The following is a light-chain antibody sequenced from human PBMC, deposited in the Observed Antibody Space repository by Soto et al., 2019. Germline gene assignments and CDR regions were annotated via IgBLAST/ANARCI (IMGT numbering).Light chain of an antibody. J-gene: IGLJ1*01. V-gene: IGLV2-14*01. CDR1: SSDVGGYNY. Sequence: QSALTQPASVSGSPGQSITISCTGTSSDVGGYNYVSWYQQHPGKAPKLMIYDVSNRPSGGSNRFSGSKSGNTASLTISGLHADDEADYYRRSYTSSSPYDLGTGTQVNGL. CDR3: RSYTSSSPYD. CDR2: DVS.